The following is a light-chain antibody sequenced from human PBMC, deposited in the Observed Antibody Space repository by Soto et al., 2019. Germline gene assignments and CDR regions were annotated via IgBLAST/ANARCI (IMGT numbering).Light chain of an antibody. CDR3: QHYGTTPWT. CDR1: ETFCSGC. Sequence: DTVLTQSPATVSLSPGESVTLSCRASETFCSGCLAWYQQKPGQSPRLLIYGASSRATGIPDRFSGSGSGTDFTLTISRLEPEDFAVYYCQHYGTTPWTFGPGTKVGIK. CDR2: GAS. J-gene: IGKJ1*01. V-gene: IGKV3-20*01.